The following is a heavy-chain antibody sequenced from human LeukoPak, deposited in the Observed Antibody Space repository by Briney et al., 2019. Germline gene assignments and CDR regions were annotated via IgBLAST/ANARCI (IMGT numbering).Heavy chain of an antibody. V-gene: IGHV1-2*02. CDR1: GYTFTGYY. CDR3: ATTTVAGFSEYFQH. Sequence: ASVKVSCKASGYTFTGYYMHWVRQAPGQGLEWMGWINPNSGGTNHAQKFQGRVTMTRDTSISTAYMELSRLRSDDTAVYYCATTTVAGFSEYFQHWGQGTLVTVSS. D-gene: IGHD6-19*01. J-gene: IGHJ1*01. CDR2: INPNSGGT.